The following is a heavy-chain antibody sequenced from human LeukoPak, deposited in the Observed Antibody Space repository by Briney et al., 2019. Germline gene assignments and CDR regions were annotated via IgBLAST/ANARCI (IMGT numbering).Heavy chain of an antibody. CDR1: GYSFTSYW. CDR3: ARHPVPSVAARPEGWFDP. J-gene: IGHJ5*02. CDR2: IYPGDSDT. D-gene: IGHD6-6*01. Sequence: GESLKISCKGSGYSFTSYWIGWVRQMPGKGLEWMGIIYPGDSDTRYSPSFQGQVTISADKSISTAYLQWSSLKASDTAMYYCARHPVPSVAARPEGWFDPWGQGTLVTVSS. V-gene: IGHV5-51*01.